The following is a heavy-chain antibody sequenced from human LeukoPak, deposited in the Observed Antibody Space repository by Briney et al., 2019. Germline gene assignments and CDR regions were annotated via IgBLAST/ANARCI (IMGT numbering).Heavy chain of an antibody. V-gene: IGHV3-72*01. D-gene: IGHD3-22*01. CDR3: SRDGKGGDNSAFDI. CDR2: IRRKGQSYTT. J-gene: IGHJ3*02. CDR1: GFTFSDYI. Sequence: GGSLRLSCAASGFTFSDYILDWVRQAPRKGLEWVGRIRRKGQSYTTEYAAAVKGRFTISRDDSKNSLYLHMNSLRTEDAAVYHCSRDGKGGDNSAFDIWGQGTMVTVSS.